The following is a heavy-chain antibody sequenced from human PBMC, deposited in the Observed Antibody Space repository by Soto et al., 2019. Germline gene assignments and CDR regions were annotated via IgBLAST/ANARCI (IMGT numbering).Heavy chain of an antibody. J-gene: IGHJ4*02. Sequence: GGSLRLCCAASGFTFSSYAMSWVRQAPGKGLEWVSAISGSGGSTYYADSVEGRFTISRDNSKNTLYLQMNSLRAEDTAVYYCAKDGHSYSGYRGGFDYWGQGTLVTVSS. CDR1: GFTFSSYA. CDR3: AKDGHSYSGYRGGFDY. CDR2: ISGSGGST. V-gene: IGHV3-23*01. D-gene: IGHD5-12*01.